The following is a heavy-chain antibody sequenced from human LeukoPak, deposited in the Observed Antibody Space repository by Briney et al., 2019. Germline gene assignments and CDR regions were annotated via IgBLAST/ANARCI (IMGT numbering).Heavy chain of an antibody. CDR3: ARDRNYDYIWGSYRPYYFDY. Sequence: GGSLRLSCAASGFTFSGYSMNWVRQAPGKGLEWVSSISSSSSYIYYADSVKGRFTISRDNAKNSLYLQMNSLRAEDTAVYYCARDRNYDYIWGSYRPYYFDYWGQGTLVTVSS. J-gene: IGHJ4*02. D-gene: IGHD3-16*02. CDR1: GFTFSGYS. CDR2: ISSSSSYI. V-gene: IGHV3-21*01.